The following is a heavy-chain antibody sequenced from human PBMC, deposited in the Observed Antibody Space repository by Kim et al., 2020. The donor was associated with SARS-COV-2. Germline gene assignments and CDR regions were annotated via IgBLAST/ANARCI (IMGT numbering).Heavy chain of an antibody. V-gene: IGHV3-30*04. J-gene: IGHJ4*02. Sequence: GGSLRLSCAASGFTFSSYAMHWVRQAPGKGLEWVAVISYDGSNKYYADSVKGRFTISRDNSKNTLYLQMNSLRAEDTAVYYCARDFIRDYVFFYRGSLDYWGQGTLVTVSS. CDR3: ARDFIRDYVFFYRGSLDY. CDR2: ISYDGSNK. D-gene: IGHD4-17*01. CDR1: GFTFSSYA.